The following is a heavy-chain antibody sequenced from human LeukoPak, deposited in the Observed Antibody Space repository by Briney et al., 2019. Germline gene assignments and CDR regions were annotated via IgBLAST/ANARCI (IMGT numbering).Heavy chain of an antibody. J-gene: IGHJ6*02. D-gene: IGHD3-10*01. Sequence: GGSLRLSCAASGFTFDDYTMHWVRQAPGKGLEWVSLISWDGGSTYYADSVKGRFTISGDNSKNSLYLQMNSLRTEDTALYYCAKGFRGKYGSGSSDYYGMDVWGQGTTVTVSS. CDR1: GFTFDDYT. CDR2: ISWDGGST. V-gene: IGHV3-43*01. CDR3: AKGFRGKYGSGSSDYYGMDV.